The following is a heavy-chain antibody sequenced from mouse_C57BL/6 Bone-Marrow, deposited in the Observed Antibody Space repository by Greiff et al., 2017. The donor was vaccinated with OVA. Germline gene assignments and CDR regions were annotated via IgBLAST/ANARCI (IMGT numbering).Heavy chain of an antibody. V-gene: IGHV1-59*01. Sequence: VQLQQPGAELVRPGTSVKLSCKASGYTFTSYWMHWVKQRPGQGLEWIGVIDPSDSYTNYNQKFKGKATLTVDTSSSTAYMQLSSLTSEDSAVYYCARRGMGNYDYYAMDYWGQGTSVTVSS. D-gene: IGHD2-1*01. CDR3: ARRGMGNYDYYAMDY. J-gene: IGHJ4*01. CDR1: GYTFTSYW. CDR2: IDPSDSYT.